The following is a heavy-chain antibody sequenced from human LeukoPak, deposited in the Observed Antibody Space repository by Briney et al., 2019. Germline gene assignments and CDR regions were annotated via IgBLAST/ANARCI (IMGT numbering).Heavy chain of an antibody. D-gene: IGHD5-24*01. CDR1: GGTLSTSA. V-gene: IGHV1-69*05. J-gene: IGHJ4*02. Sequence: SSVKVSCKASGGTLSTSAVSWVRQAPGQGLEWMGGIIPISGATKYAPSFQGRLTIATDGSTNTAYMELTRLRYDDTAVYYCARALENGWLQLLQFDHWGQGTLVTVSS. CDR2: IIPISGAT. CDR3: ARALENGWLQLLQFDH.